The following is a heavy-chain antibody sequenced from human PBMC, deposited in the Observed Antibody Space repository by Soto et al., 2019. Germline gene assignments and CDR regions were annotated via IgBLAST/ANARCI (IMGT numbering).Heavy chain of an antibody. V-gene: IGHV3-74*01. Sequence: GGSLRLSCAASGFIFKMYWMHWVRQSPGKGLVWISRIYNDGSYTDYADSVKGRFTISRDNAKNSLYLQMNSLRAEDTAVYYCARVEQLQPYYYGMDVWGQGTTVTVSS. CDR3: ARVEQLQPYYYGMDV. J-gene: IGHJ6*02. CDR2: IYNDGSYT. D-gene: IGHD6-6*01. CDR1: GFIFKMYW.